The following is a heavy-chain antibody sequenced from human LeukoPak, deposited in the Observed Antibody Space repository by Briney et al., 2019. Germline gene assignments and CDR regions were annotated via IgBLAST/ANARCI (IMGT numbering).Heavy chain of an antibody. Sequence: SETLSLTCTVSGGSTSSYYWSWIRQPPGKGLEWIGYIYYSGSTNYNPSLKSRVTISVDTSKNQFSLKLSSVTAADTAVYYCASSLPFRWLFPLDVWGKGTTVTVSS. V-gene: IGHV4-59*01. D-gene: IGHD3-22*01. J-gene: IGHJ6*04. CDR2: IYYSGST. CDR3: ASSLPFRWLFPLDV. CDR1: GGSTSSYY.